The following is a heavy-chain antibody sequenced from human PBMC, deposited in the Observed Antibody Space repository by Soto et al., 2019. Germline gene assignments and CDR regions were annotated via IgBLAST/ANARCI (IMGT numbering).Heavy chain of an antibody. CDR3: ARGTEAENYYYYGMDV. CDR2: IIPIFGTA. CDR1: GGTFSSYA. J-gene: IGHJ6*02. V-gene: IGHV1-69*13. Sequence: ASVKVSCKASGGTFSSYAISWVRQAPGQGLEWMGGIIPIFGTANYAQKFQGRVTITADESTSTAYMELSSLRSEDTAVYYCARGTEAENYYYYGMDVWGQGTTVTVSS. D-gene: IGHD2-15*01.